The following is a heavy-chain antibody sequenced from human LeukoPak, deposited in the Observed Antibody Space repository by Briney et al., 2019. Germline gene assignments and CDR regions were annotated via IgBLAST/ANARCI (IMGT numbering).Heavy chain of an antibody. Sequence: GGSLRLSCAASGFTFSSYAMTWVRQAPGKGLEWVSGISSSGGTTYHADSVKGRFTISRDNSKNTLYLQMNSLRAEDTAVYYCAKQWLFNYFDYWGQGTLVTVSS. CDR3: AKQWLFNYFDY. J-gene: IGHJ4*02. CDR2: ISSSGGTT. V-gene: IGHV3-23*01. D-gene: IGHD6-19*01. CDR1: GFTFSSYA.